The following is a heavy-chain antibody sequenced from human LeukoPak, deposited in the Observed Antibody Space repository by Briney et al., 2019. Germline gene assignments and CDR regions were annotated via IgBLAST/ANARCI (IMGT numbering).Heavy chain of an antibody. CDR1: GYTFTSYG. V-gene: IGHV1-18*01. D-gene: IGHD3-16*02. Sequence: ASVKVSCKASGYTFTSYGISWVRQAPGQGLEWMGWISAYNGNTNYAQKLQGRITMTTDTSTSTAYMELRSLRSDDTAVYYCAREGGGDYVWGSYRYEDTWGQGTLVTVSS. CDR2: ISAYNGNT. J-gene: IGHJ5*02. CDR3: AREGGGDYVWGSYRYEDT.